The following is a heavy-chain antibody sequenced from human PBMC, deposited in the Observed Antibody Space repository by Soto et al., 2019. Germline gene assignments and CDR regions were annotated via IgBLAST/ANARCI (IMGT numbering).Heavy chain of an antibody. D-gene: IGHD6-19*01. J-gene: IGHJ3*02. CDR3: ARAVAGTQIAFDI. CDR2: INHSGST. V-gene: IGHV4-34*01. Sequence: SETLSLTCAVYGGSFSGYYWSWIRQPPGKGLEWIGEINHSGSTNYNPSLKSRVTISVDTSKNQFSLKLSSVTAADTAVYYCARAVAGTQIAFDIWGQGTMVTVSS. CDR1: GGSFSGYY.